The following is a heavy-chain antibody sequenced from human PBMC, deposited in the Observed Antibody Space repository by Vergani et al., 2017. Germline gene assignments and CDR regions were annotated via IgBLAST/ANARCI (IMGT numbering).Heavy chain of an antibody. D-gene: IGHD3-10*01. Sequence: QVQLQESGPGLVKPSETLSLTCTVSGGSISSYYWSWIRQPPGKGLEWIGYIYYSGSTNYNPSLKSLVTISVDTSKNQFSLKLSSVTAADTAVYYCARTQPDYYGSGSYVDYWGQGTLVTVSS. CDR3: ARTQPDYYGSGSYVDY. CDR2: IYYSGST. V-gene: IGHV4-59*01. CDR1: GGSISSYY. J-gene: IGHJ4*02.